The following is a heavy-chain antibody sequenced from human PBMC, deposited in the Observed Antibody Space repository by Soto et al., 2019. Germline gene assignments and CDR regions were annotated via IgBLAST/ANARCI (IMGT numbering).Heavy chain of an antibody. J-gene: IGHJ4*02. V-gene: IGHV1-46*03. CDR1: GYTFTSYY. Sequence: ASVKVSCQASGYTFTSYYMHWVRQAPGQGLEWMGIINPSGGSTSYAQKFQGRVTMTRDTSTSTVYMELSSLRSEDTAVYYCARSLRKNHFDYWGQGTLVTVSS. CDR2: INPSGGST. CDR3: ARSLRKNHFDY.